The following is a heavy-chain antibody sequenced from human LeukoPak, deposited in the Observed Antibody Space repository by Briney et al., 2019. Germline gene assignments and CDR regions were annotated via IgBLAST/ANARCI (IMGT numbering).Heavy chain of an antibody. CDR1: GFTFSIYA. Sequence: GGSLRLSCAAPGFTFSIYAMSWVRQAPGKGLEWVSIISTGGSTTYYAGSVKGRFTISRDNSNNTLYLQMNSLRAEDTAIYYCAKELERRKGLDYWGQGTLVTVSS. V-gene: IGHV3-23*01. J-gene: IGHJ4*02. CDR3: AKELERRKGLDY. D-gene: IGHD1-1*01. CDR2: ISTGGSTT.